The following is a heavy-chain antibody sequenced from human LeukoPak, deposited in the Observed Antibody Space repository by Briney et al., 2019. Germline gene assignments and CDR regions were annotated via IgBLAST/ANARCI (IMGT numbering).Heavy chain of an antibody. V-gene: IGHV3-30-3*01. CDR1: GFTFSSYA. J-gene: IGHJ4*02. D-gene: IGHD1-14*01. Sequence: GGSLRLSCAASGFTFSSYAIHWVRQAPGKGLEWVAVISYDGSNKYYADSVKGRFTISRDNSKNTLYLQMNSLRAEDTAVYYCARYTGSFDYWGQGTLVTVSS. CDR3: ARYTGSFDY. CDR2: ISYDGSNK.